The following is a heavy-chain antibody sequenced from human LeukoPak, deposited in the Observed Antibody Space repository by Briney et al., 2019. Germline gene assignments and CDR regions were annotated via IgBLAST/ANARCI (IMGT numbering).Heavy chain of an antibody. D-gene: IGHD2-15*01. CDR1: GGSISSSNW. V-gene: IGHV4-4*02. CDR2: IYHSGST. CDR3: ARAEVGGSWPLDY. J-gene: IGHJ4*02. Sequence: SETLSLTCAVSGGSISSSNWWSWVRRPPGKGLEWIGEIYHSGSTNYNPSLKSRVTISVDKSKNQFSLKLSSVTAADTAVYYCARAEVGGSWPLDYWGQGTLVTVSS.